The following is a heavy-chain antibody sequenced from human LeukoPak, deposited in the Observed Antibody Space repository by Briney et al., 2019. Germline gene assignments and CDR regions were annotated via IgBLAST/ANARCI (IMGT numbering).Heavy chain of an antibody. D-gene: IGHD5-24*01. J-gene: IGHJ4*02. CDR3: AHRRDGYNSLDY. Sequence: ESGPTLVNPTQTLTLTCTFSGFSLSTSGVAVGWIRQPPGKALEWLGLIYWDDDKRYSPSLKSALTITKDTSKNQVVLTMTNMDPVDTATYYCAHRRDGYNSLDYWGQGTLVTVPS. CDR1: GFSLSTSGVA. V-gene: IGHV2-5*02. CDR2: IYWDDDK.